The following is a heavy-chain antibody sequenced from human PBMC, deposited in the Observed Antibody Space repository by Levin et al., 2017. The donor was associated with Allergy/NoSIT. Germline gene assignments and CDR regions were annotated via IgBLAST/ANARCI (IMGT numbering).Heavy chain of an antibody. CDR2: ISYDGSNK. V-gene: IGHV3-30*04. CDR1: GFTFSSYA. D-gene: IGHD6-19*01. J-gene: IGHJ4*02. CDR3: ARDRGEQWLTRSPDFDY. Sequence: PGGSLRLSCAASGFTFSSYAMHWVRQAPGKGLEWVAVISYDGSNKYYADSVKGRFTISRDNSKNTLYLQMNSLRAEDTAVYYCARDRGEQWLTRSPDFDYWGQGTLVTVSS.